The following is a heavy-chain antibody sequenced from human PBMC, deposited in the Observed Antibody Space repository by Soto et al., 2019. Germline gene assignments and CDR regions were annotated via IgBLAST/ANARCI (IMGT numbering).Heavy chain of an antibody. CDR3: ARYNSGWYGDY. J-gene: IGHJ4*02. V-gene: IGHV4-39*01. D-gene: IGHD6-19*01. CDR1: GGSISSSSYY. Sequence: SETLSLTCTVSGGSISSSSYYWGWIRQPPGKGLEWIGSIYYSGSTYYNPSLKSRVTISVDTSKNQFSLKLSSVTAADTAVYYCARYNSGWYGDYWGQGTLVTVSS. CDR2: IYYSGST.